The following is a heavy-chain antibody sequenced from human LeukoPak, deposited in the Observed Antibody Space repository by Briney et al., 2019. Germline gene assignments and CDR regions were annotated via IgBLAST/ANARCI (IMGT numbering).Heavy chain of an antibody. CDR2: ISSSSSYI. Sequence: GGSLRLSCAASGFTFSSYSMNWVRQAPGKGLEWVSSISSSSSYIYYADSVKGRFTISRDNAKNSLYLQMNSLRAEDTAVYYCARDPGSYDILTGYYGGGFDYWGQGTLVTVSS. CDR3: ARDPGSYDILTGYYGGGFDY. CDR1: GFTFSSYS. V-gene: IGHV3-21*01. D-gene: IGHD3-9*01. J-gene: IGHJ4*02.